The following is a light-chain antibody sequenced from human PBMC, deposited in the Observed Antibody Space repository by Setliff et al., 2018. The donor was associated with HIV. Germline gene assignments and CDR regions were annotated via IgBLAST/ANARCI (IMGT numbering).Light chain of an antibody. CDR1: NIGSKS. V-gene: IGLV3-21*03. CDR2: EDS. Sequence: SYELTQPPSVSVAPGKTARITCGVNNIGSKSVHWYQQKPGQAPVLVVYEDSDRPSGIPERISGSKSGNTATLSISRVEAGDEADYYCQVWDGSSDHFVFGSGTKVTVL. CDR3: QVWDGSSDHFV. J-gene: IGLJ1*01.